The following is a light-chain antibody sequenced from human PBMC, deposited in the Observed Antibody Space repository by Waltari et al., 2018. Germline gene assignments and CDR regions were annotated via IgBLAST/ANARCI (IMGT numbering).Light chain of an antibody. CDR1: QSVNRW. CDR2: KAS. J-gene: IGKJ1*01. CDR3: QQYEAFPVT. Sequence: DIQMTQSPPTLSASVGDRDTFTCRASQSVNRWLDWYQQKPGKAPKLLISKASALQNGVAPRFSGGGSGTEFTLTISNLQPDDSSTYYCQQYEAFPVTFGHGTKVEIK. V-gene: IGKV1-5*03.